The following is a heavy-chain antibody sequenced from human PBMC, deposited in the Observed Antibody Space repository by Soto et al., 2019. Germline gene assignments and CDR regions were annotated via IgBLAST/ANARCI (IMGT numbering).Heavy chain of an antibody. D-gene: IGHD3-22*01. CDR1: GGSISSYC. V-gene: IGHV4-59*01. CDR2: IYYSGST. CDR3: ARGDGGGYYLADYYYGMDV. J-gene: IGHJ6*02. Sequence: SETLSLTCTVSGGSISSYCWSWIRQPPGKGLEWIGYIYYSGSTNYNPSLKSRVTISVDTSKNQFSLKLSSVTAADTAVYYCARGDGGGYYLADYYYGMDVWGQGTTVTVSS.